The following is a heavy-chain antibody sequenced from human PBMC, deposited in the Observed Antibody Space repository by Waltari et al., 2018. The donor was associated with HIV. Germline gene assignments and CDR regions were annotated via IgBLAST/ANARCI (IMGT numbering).Heavy chain of an antibody. CDR1: GGSVSSGSHY. CDR3: ARDHRFLEWLNGDYYGMDV. D-gene: IGHD3-3*01. CDR2: IYYSGST. J-gene: IGHJ6*02. Sequence: QVQLQESGPGLVKPSETLSLTCTVAGGSVSSGSHYWSWIRQPPGKGLEWIGYIYYSGSTNYNPALKSRVTISVDTSKNQFSLKLSSVTAADTAVYYCARDHRFLEWLNGDYYGMDVWGQGTTVTVSS. V-gene: IGHV4-61*01.